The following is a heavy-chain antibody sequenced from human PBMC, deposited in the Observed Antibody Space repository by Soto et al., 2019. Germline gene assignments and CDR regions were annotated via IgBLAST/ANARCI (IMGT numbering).Heavy chain of an antibody. CDR1: GGSISSSNW. Sequence: SETLSLTCAVSGGSISSSNWWSFVRQPPGKGLEWIGEIYHSGSTNYNPSLKSRVTISVDKSKNQFSLKLSSVTAADTAVYYCARDLGGSGSYYSSGIDYWGQGTLVTVSS. D-gene: IGHD3-10*01. CDR2: IYHSGST. J-gene: IGHJ4*02. V-gene: IGHV4-4*02. CDR3: ARDLGGSGSYYSSGIDY.